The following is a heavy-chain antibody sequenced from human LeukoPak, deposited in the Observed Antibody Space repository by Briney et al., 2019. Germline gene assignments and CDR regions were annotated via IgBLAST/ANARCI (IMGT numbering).Heavy chain of an antibody. V-gene: IGHV3-7*03. J-gene: IGHJ3*02. D-gene: IGHD1-1*01. CDR2: IKQDGSEK. CDR1: GFTFTNYW. Sequence: GGSLRLSCAVSGFTFTNYWMSWVRQAPGKGLEWVANIKQDGSEKYYVDSVKGRFTISRDNSKNTLYLQMNSLRAEDTAVYFCAKGGLETYAFDIWGQGTMGTVSS. CDR3: AKGGLETYAFDI.